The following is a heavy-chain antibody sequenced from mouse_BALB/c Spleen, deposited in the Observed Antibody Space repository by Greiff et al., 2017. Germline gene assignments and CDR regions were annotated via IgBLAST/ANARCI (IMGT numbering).Heavy chain of an antibody. CDR2: INSNGGST. CDR3: ARKGDYSMDY. CDR1: GFTFSSYY. Sequence: EVQRVESGGGLVKLGGSLKLSCAASGFTFSSYYMSWVRQTPEKRLELVAAINSNGGSTYYPDTVKGRFTISRDNAKNTLYLQMSSLKSEDTALYYCARKGDYSMDYWGQGTSVTVSS. V-gene: IGHV5-6-2*01. J-gene: IGHJ4*01.